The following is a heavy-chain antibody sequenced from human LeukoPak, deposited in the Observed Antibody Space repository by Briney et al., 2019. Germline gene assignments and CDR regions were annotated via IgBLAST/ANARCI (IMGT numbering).Heavy chain of an antibody. CDR1: GGAISSYY. J-gene: IGHJ5*02. V-gene: IGHV4-59*01. CDR3: ARGAVVVPAAMGTSNWFDP. Sequence: SETLSLTCTVSGGAISSYYWSWIRQPPGKGLEWIGYIYYSGSTNYNPSLKRRVTISVDTSKNQFSLKLSSVTAADTAVYYCARGAVVVPAAMGTSNWFDPWGQGTLVTVSS. D-gene: IGHD2-2*01. CDR2: IYYSGST.